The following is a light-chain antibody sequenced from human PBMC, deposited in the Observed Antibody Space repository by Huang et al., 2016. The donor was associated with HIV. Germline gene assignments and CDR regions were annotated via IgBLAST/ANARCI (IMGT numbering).Light chain of an antibody. CDR3: QQYGTSPRT. CDR1: QTVSSSN. Sequence: ELVLTQSPGTLSLSPGERATLSCRASQTVSSSNLAWFQQKAGQAPRLLIYNAFRRATGIPERFSGSGSGTDFTLTISRLEPEDFAVYYCQQYGTSPRTFGQGTKLDIK. V-gene: IGKV3-20*01. CDR2: NAF. J-gene: IGKJ1*01.